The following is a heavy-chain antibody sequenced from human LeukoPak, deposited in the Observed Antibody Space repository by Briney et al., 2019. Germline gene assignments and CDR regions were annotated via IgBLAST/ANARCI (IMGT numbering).Heavy chain of an antibody. D-gene: IGHD3-10*01. J-gene: IGHJ6*04. CDR2: ISSSSSYI. V-gene: IGHV3-21*04. Sequence: GGSLRLSCAASGFTFSSYSMNWVRQAPGKGLEWVSSISSSSSYIYYADSVKGRFTISRDNAKNSLYLQLNSLRTEDTAVYYCAKDDMIRGGPIYSNHYVDVWAKGTAVSISS. CDR3: AKDDMIRGGPIYSNHYVDV. CDR1: GFTFSSYS.